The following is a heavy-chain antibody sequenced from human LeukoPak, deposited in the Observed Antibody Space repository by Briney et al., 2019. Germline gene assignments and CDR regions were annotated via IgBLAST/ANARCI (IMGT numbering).Heavy chain of an antibody. D-gene: IGHD3-22*01. J-gene: IGHJ4*02. CDR3: ARGSYDSSGKPLDY. CDR1: GGSISSYY. V-gene: IGHV4-59*12. CDR2: IYYSGST. Sequence: PSETLSLTCTVSGGSISSYYWTWIRQPPGKGLEWIGYIYYSGSTNYNPSLKSRVTISVDTSKNQFSLKLSSVTAADTAVYYCARGSYDSSGKPLDYWGQGTLVTVSS.